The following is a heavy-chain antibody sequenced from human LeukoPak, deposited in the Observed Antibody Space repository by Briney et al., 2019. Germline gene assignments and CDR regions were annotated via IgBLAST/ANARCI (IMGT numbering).Heavy chain of an antibody. CDR3: AKDLKGSSWYYFFDI. V-gene: IGHV3-9*01. CDR2: ISWNGGIL. D-gene: IGHD6-13*01. Sequence: PGGSLRLSCAASGFTFDDYAMHWVRQAPGKGLEWVSGISWNGGILGYADSVKGRFILSRDNAKNSLYLQMNSLRAEDTALYYCAKDLKGSSWYYFFDIWGQGTMVTVSS. J-gene: IGHJ3*02. CDR1: GFTFDDYA.